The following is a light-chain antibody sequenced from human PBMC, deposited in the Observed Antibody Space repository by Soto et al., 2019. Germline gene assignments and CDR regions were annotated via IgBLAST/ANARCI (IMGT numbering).Light chain of an antibody. V-gene: IGKV3-20*01. J-gene: IGKJ2*01. CDR1: QSVTNRY. CDR2: GIS. Sequence: ESVLTQSPGTLSLSPGERATLSCRASQSVTNRYFAWYQQRPGQAPRLLIYGISNRATGIPARFSGSGSGTDFTLTISRLEPEDFVVYYCQQYSTLPHTFGQGTKLEVK. CDR3: QQYSTLPHT.